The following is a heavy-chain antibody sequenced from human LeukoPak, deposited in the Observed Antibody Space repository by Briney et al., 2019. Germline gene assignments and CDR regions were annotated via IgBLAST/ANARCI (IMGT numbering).Heavy chain of an antibody. J-gene: IGHJ6*02. CDR1: GFTFSAYG. CDR3: AREVGYGTYYYGMDV. V-gene: IGHV3-30*03. CDR2: ISYDGSNK. Sequence: AGGSLRLSCAASGFTFSAYGMHWVRQAPGKGLEWVAVISYDGSNKYYADSVKGRFTISRDNSKNTVYLQMNSLRAEDTAVYYCAREVGYGTYYYGMDVWGQGTTVTVSS. D-gene: IGHD5-18*01.